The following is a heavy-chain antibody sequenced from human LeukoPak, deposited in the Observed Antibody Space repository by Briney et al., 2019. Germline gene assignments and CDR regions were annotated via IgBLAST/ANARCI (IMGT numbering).Heavy chain of an antibody. CDR1: GFTVSGNY. D-gene: IGHD6-19*01. V-gene: IGHV3-53*01. Sequence: PGGSLRLSCAASGFTVSGNYMSWVRQAPGKGLEWVSVIYSGGSTYYADSVKGRFTISRDNSTNTLYLQMNSLRAEDTAVYYCARDIGGTSRSGWFDYWGQGTLVTVSS. CDR2: IYSGGST. J-gene: IGHJ4*02. CDR3: ARDIGGTSRSGWFDY.